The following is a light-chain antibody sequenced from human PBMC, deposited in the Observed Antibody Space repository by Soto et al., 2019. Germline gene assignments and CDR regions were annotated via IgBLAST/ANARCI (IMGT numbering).Light chain of an antibody. V-gene: IGLV2-14*01. CDR2: DVS. CDR1: SSDVGGYNY. Sequence: QSVLPQPASVSGSPGQSITISCPGTSSDVGGYNYVSWYQQHQGKAPKLMIYDVSNRPSGVSNRFSGSKSGNTASLTISGLQAEDEADYYCSSYTSSSTPWVFGGGTKLTVL. J-gene: IGLJ3*02. CDR3: SSYTSSSTPWV.